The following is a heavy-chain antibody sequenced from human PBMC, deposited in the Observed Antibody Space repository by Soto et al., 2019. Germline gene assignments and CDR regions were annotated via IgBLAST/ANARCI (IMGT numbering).Heavy chain of an antibody. CDR2: IIPILGIA. CDR1: GGTFISYT. D-gene: IGHD3-16*01. CDR3: ARRVGGSYYFDY. V-gene: IGHV1-69*02. Sequence: QVQLVQSGAEVKKPGSSVKVSCKASGGTFISYTISWVRQAPGQGLEWMGRIIPILGIANYAQKFQGRVTITADKSTSTAYMELSSLRSEDTAVYYCARRVGGSYYFDYWGQGTLVTVSS. J-gene: IGHJ4*02.